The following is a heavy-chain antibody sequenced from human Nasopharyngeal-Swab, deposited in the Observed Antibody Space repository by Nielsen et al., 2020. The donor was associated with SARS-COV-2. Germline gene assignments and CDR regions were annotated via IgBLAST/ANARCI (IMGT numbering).Heavy chain of an antibody. V-gene: IGHV4-39*07. Sequence: SETLSLTCTVSGGSISSSSYYWGWIRQPPGKGLEWIGSIYYSGSTYYNPSLKRRVTISVDTSKNQFSLKLSSATAADTAVYYCARDTLYGGNDYWGQGTLVTVSS. CDR1: GGSISSSSYY. J-gene: IGHJ4*02. CDR3: ARDTLYGGNDY. CDR2: IYYSGST. D-gene: IGHD4-23*01.